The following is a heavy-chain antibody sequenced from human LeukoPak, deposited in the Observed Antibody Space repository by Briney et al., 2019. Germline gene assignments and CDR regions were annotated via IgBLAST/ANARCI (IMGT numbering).Heavy chain of an antibody. V-gene: IGHV3-53*01. J-gene: IGHJ4*02. CDR3: ARGHSYLEGFDY. CDR2: IYNGGST. Sequence: GGSLRLSCAASGFTFSSNYMSWVRQAPGKGLEWVSVIYNGGSTYYSDSLMRRFTIFSDNTTNTLFPLMNSLITDDTTVYYCARGHSYLEGFDYWGQGTLVTVSS. D-gene: IGHD1-26*01. CDR1: GFTFSSNY.